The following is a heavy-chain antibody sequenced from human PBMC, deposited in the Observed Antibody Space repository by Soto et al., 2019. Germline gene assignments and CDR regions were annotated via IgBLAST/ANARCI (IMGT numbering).Heavy chain of an antibody. J-gene: IGHJ1*01. CDR2: IYSGGST. D-gene: IGHD4-17*01. CDR1: GFTVSSNY. CDR3: AREDYGGNSGYFQH. Sequence: GGSLRLSCAASGFTVSSNYMSWVRQAPGKGLEWVSVIYSGGSTYYADSVKGRFTISRDNSKNTLYLQMNSLRAEDTAVYYCAREDYGGNSGYFQHWGQGTLVSVS. V-gene: IGHV3-66*01.